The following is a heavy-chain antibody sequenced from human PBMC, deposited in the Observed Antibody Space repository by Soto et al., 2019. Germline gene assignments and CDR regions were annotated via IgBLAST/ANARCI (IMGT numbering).Heavy chain of an antibody. CDR3: ARASVYSYGYDDFFDN. Sequence: QVQLQESGPGLVKPSETLSLTCTVSGGSINGYYWTWLRQSPTNGLEWIGYFHFSGSTKYTPSLESRLTISADTSKNQISLTLSSVTAADTAVYYCARASVYSYGYDDFFDNWGQVTLGNVSS. V-gene: IGHV4-59*01. CDR2: FHFSGST. J-gene: IGHJ4*01. CDR1: GGSINGYY. D-gene: IGHD5-18*01.